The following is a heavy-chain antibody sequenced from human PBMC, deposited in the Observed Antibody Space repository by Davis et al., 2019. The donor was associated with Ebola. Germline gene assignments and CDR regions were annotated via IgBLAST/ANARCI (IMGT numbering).Heavy chain of an antibody. CDR2: INHSGST. V-gene: IGHV4-34*01. Sequence: SETLSLTCAVYGGSFSGYYWSWIRQPPGKGLEWIGEINHSGSTNYNPSLKSRVTISVDTSKNQFSLKLSSVTAADTAVYYCARREVGGIAAFDYWGQGTLVTVSS. D-gene: IGHD6-25*01. J-gene: IGHJ4*02. CDR1: GGSFSGYY. CDR3: ARREVGGIAAFDY.